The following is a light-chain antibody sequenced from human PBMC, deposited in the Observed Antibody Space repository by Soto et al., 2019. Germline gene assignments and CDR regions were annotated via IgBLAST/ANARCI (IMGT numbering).Light chain of an antibody. V-gene: IGKV3-15*01. Sequence: EIVMTQSPATLSVSPGERVTLSCRASQSVSSRLAWYQQKPGQAPRLLIYGSSPRATGIPARFSDSGFGTEFTLTLSSLQSEDFAVYYCQEYNNWPPEYTFGQGTKLEIK. CDR2: GSS. CDR3: QEYNNWPPEYT. CDR1: QSVSSR. J-gene: IGKJ2*01.